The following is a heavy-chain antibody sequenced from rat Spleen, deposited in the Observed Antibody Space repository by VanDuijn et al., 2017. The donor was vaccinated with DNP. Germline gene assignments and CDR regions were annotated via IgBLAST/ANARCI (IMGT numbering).Heavy chain of an antibody. CDR1: GFTFXDYN. CDR2: ISYDGGST. J-gene: IGHJ4*01. CDR3: ARGDA. Sequence: EVQLVESGGGLVQPGRXXKLSCVXXGFTFXDYNMAWVRKTPKKGLEWVATISYDGGSTDYRDSVKGRFTISRDNAKSTLYLQMDSLRSEDTATYYCARGDAWGQGTSVTVSS. V-gene: IGHV5-7*01.